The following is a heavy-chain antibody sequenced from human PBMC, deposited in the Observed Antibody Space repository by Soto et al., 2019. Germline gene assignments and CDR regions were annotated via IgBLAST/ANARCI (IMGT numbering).Heavy chain of an antibody. D-gene: IGHD2-15*01. CDR2: IYSGGST. Sequence: PGVSPRLSFAASGFSVSSNYMSWVRQAPGRGLEWVSVIYSGGSTYYADSVKGRFTISRDNSKNTLYLQLNSVRAEDTAVYYCASDQRNYSGGTWYSGHAFDIWGQGAMVTVS. J-gene: IGHJ3*02. V-gene: IGHV3-53*01. CDR1: GFSVSSNY. CDR3: ASDQRNYSGGTWYSGHAFDI.